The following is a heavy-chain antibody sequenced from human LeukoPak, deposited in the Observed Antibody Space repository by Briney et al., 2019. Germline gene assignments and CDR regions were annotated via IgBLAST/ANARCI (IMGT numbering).Heavy chain of an antibody. CDR2: ISYDGRNK. V-gene: IGHV3-30*04. J-gene: IGHJ4*02. CDR3: ARNLATIRHYFDY. Sequence: GGSLRLSCAASGFTFSSYAMHWVRQARKGLEWVAVISYDGRNKDYADSVKGRLTISRDNSKNTVYLQMNSLRTEDTAVYYCARNLATIRHYFDYWGQGTLVTVSS. CDR1: GFTFSSYA. D-gene: IGHD5-24*01.